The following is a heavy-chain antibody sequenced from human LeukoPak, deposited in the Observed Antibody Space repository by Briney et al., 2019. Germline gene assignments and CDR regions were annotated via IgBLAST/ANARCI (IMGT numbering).Heavy chain of an antibody. CDR3: ARVFPGFDP. J-gene: IGHJ5*02. CDR1: SGSISSHY. CDR2: IYYSGST. Sequence: SETLSLTCTVSSGSISSHYWSWIRQPPGKGLEWIGYIYYSGSTNYNPSLKSRVTISVDTSKNQFSLKLSSVTAADTAVYYCARVFPGFDPWGQGTLVTVSS. V-gene: IGHV4-59*11.